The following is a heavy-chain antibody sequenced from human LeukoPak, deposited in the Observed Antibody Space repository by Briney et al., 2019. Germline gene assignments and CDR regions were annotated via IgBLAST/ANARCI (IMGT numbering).Heavy chain of an antibody. Sequence: GGSLRLSCAASGFTFDDYAMHWVRQAPGKGLEWVSGISWNSGSIDYADSVKGRFTISRDNAKNSLYLQMNSLRAEDTALYCCAKGSDYYDILTGLDYWGQGTLVTVSS. CDR2: ISWNSGSI. CDR1: GFTFDDYA. V-gene: IGHV3-9*01. J-gene: IGHJ4*02. D-gene: IGHD3-9*01. CDR3: AKGSDYYDILTGLDY.